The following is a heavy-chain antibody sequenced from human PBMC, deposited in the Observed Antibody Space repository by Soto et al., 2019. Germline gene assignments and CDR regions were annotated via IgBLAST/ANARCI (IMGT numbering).Heavy chain of an antibody. J-gene: IGHJ4*02. D-gene: IGHD3-9*01. V-gene: IGHV2-5*02. Sequence: QITLKESGPPLVRPTQTLTLTCAFSGFSLSTSGVGMGWIRQPPGKALEWLAVIYWDDSKHYSPSLRSRLTITKATSKNQVVLTMTNMDPMDTGTYYCAHKGPEDWPLDYWGQGTLVTVSS. CDR2: IYWDDSK. CDR1: GFSLSTSGVG. CDR3: AHKGPEDWPLDY.